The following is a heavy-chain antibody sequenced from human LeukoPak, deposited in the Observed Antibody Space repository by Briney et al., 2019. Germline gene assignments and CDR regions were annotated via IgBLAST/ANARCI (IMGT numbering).Heavy chain of an antibody. CDR1: GGSISGSY. J-gene: IGHJ6*02. CDR3: ASTNFLLGYYYYGMDV. Sequence: SETLSLTCTVFGGSISGSYWTWIRQSPGKGLEWIGCIYNAGTTNYNPSLKSRVTISADTSKNQFSLKLSSVTAADTAVYYCASTNFLLGYYYYGMDVWGPGTTVTVS. D-gene: IGHD2/OR15-2a*01. CDR2: IYNAGTT. V-gene: IGHV4-59*08.